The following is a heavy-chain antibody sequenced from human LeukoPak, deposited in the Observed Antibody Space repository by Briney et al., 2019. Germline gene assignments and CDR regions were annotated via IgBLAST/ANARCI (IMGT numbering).Heavy chain of an antibody. Sequence: PGGSLRLSCAASGFTSDDYAMHWVRQAPGKGLEWVSGISWNSGSIGYADSVKGRFTISRDNAKNSLYLQMNSLRAEDMALYYCAKDLGFGEFDAFDIWGQGTMVTVSS. D-gene: IGHD3-10*01. CDR1: GFTSDDYA. CDR2: ISWNSGSI. V-gene: IGHV3-9*02. CDR3: AKDLGFGEFDAFDI. J-gene: IGHJ3*02.